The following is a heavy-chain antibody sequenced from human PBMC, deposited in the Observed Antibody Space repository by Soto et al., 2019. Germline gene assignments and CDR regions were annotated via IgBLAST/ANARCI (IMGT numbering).Heavy chain of an antibody. Sequence: GASVKVSCKASGYTFTSYDINWVRQATGQGLEWKGWMNPNSGNTGYAQEFQGRVTMTRNTSISTAYMELSSLRSEDTAVYYCARGPYIVVVPTAIGSDYYYYMDVWGKGTTVTVSS. V-gene: IGHV1-8*01. CDR3: ARGPYIVVVPTAIGSDYYYYMDV. D-gene: IGHD2-2*01. CDR2: MNPNSGNT. J-gene: IGHJ6*03. CDR1: GYTFTSYD.